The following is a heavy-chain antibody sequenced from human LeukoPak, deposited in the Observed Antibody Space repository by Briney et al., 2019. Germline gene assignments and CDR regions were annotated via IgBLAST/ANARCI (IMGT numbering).Heavy chain of an antibody. J-gene: IGHJ6*02. CDR1: GASIRNHY. D-gene: IGHD2-8*01. V-gene: IGHV4-59*11. Sequence: SETLSLTCTVSGASIRNHYWGWIRQPPGKGLEWIGYAYYSGSASYNPSLKSRVTISVDTSKKQFSLRLSSVTTADTAVYYCAKWGDGMDVWGQGTTVTVSS. CDR3: AKWGDGMDV. CDR2: AYYSGSA.